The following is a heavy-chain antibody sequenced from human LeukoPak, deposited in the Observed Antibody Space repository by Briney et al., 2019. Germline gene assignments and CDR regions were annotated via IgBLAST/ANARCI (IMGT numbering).Heavy chain of an antibody. CDR3: AKVTYGSGTYGAFDS. CDR1: GLTFSRYS. J-gene: IGHJ4*02. D-gene: IGHD3-10*01. V-gene: IGHV3-21*04. CDR2: ISSGSSYI. Sequence: GGSLRLSCAAPGLTFSRYSMNWVRQAPGKGLEWVSSISSGSSYIYYADSVKGRFTISRDNSKNTLYLQMNSLRAEDTAVYYCAKVTYGSGTYGAFDSWGQGTLVTVSS.